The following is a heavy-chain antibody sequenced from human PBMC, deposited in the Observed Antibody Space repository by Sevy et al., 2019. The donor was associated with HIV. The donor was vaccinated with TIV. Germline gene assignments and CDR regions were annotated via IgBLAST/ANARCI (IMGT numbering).Heavy chain of an antibody. CDR1: GFTFSNYG. Sequence: GGCLRLSCAASGFTFSNYGIHWVRQAPGKGLERVAFIRYDGSNEYYVDSVKGRFTISRYNSKSTLYLQMNSLSAEDTAVYYCAKDRKVVLVVYAIPFDALDIWGQGTMVYVSS. D-gene: IGHD2-8*02. V-gene: IGHV3-30*02. CDR2: IRYDGSNE. J-gene: IGHJ3*02. CDR3: AKDRKVVLVVYAIPFDALDI.